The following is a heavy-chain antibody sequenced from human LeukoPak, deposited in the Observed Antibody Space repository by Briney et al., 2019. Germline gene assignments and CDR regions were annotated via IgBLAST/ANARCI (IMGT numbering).Heavy chain of an antibody. CDR3: ARGSRRRDLLLYYYGMDV. CDR2: IIPIFGTA. J-gene: IGHJ6*02. CDR1: GGTFSSYA. D-gene: IGHD2-15*01. V-gene: IGHV1-69*01. Sequence: EASVTVSCKASGGTFSSYAISWVRQAPGQGLEWMGGIIPIFGTANYAQKFQGRVTITADESTSTAYMELSSLRSEDTAVYYCARGSRRRDLLLYYYGMDVWGQGTTVTVSS.